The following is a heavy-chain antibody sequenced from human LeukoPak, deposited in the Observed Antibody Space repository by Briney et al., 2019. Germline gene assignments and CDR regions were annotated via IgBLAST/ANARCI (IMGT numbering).Heavy chain of an antibody. CDR2: IKADGSGT. Sequence: GGYLRRSCAASGFNIGPYAMYWVRQGPGRGLEWVSVIKADGSGTFYSDSVRGRFTTSRDNSKNSLYLQMSSLTSVDTALYYCATWAFYHNLDVWGQGTTVAVSS. CDR1: GFNIGPYA. D-gene: IGHD1-1*01. J-gene: IGHJ6*02. CDR3: ATWAFYHNLDV. V-gene: IGHV3-43*02.